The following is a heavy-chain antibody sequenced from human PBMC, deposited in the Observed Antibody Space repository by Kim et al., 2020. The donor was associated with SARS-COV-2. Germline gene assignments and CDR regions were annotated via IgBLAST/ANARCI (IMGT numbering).Heavy chain of an antibody. V-gene: IGHV2-70*01. J-gene: IGHJ4*02. Sequence: SGPTLVNPTQTLTLTCTFSGFSLSTSGMCVSWIRQPPGKALEWLALIDWDDDKYYSTSLKTRLTISKDTSKNQVVLTMTNMDPVDTATYYCARTEIPSLLYTSSWYYFDYWGQGTLVTVSS. CDR3: ARTEIPSLLYTSSWYYFDY. CDR2: IDWDDDK. CDR1: GFSLSTSGMC. D-gene: IGHD6-13*01.